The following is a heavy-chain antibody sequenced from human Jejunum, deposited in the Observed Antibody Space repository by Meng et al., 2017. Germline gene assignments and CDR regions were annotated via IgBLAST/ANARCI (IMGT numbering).Heavy chain of an antibody. J-gene: IGHJ4*02. CDR1: GFNFSSYS. D-gene: IGHD4-17*01. CDR3: ARNDYDDSGVDY. V-gene: IGHV3-21*01. Sequence: CPGSGFNFSSYSMNWVRQAPGKGLEWVSSISSNPRYTFYADSVKGRFTISRDNAKNSLYLQMNTLRAEDSALYYCARNDYDDSGVDYWGQGTLVTVSS. CDR2: ISSNPRYT.